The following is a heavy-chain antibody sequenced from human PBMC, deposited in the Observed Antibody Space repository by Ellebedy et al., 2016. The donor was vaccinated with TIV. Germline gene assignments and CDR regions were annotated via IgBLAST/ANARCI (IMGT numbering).Heavy chain of an antibody. CDR1: GFSFSSSW. Sequence: GESLKISCAASGFSFSSSWMDWVRQAPGKGLEWVANIKPDGTEKNFVDSVKGRFTISRDNAKNSLFLQMNNLRAEDTAVYYCAKALDFWGQGTLVTVSS. V-gene: IGHV3-7*01. CDR3: AKALDF. CDR2: IKPDGTEK. J-gene: IGHJ4*02.